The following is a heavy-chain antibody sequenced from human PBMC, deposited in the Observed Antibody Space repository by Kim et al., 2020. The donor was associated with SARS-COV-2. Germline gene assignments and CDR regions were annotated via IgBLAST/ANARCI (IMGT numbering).Heavy chain of an antibody. CDR2: IYYSGST. CDR1: GGSISSSSYY. J-gene: IGHJ5*02. Sequence: SETLSLTCTVSGGSISSSSYYWGWIRQPPGKGLEWIGSIYYSGSTYYNPSLKSRVTISVDTSKNQFSLKLSSDTAADTAVYYCARQGMIAAAGSNWFDPWGQGTLVTVSS. V-gene: IGHV4-39*01. D-gene: IGHD6-13*01. CDR3: ARQGMIAAAGSNWFDP.